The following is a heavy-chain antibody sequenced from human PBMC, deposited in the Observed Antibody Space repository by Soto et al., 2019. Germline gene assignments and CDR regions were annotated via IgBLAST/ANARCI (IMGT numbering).Heavy chain of an antibody. J-gene: IGHJ3*02. D-gene: IGHD3-22*01. CDR3: ARGVLTMFVLTLTMIVVVITRHDAFDI. CDR2: INPNSGGT. CDR1: GYTFTGYY. V-gene: IGHV1-2*04. Sequence: ASVKVSCKASGYTFTGYYMHWVRQAPGQGLEWMGWINPNSGGTNYAQKFQGWVTMTRDTSISTAYMELSRLRSDDTAVYYCARGVLTMFVLTLTMIVVVITRHDAFDIWGQGTMVTVSS.